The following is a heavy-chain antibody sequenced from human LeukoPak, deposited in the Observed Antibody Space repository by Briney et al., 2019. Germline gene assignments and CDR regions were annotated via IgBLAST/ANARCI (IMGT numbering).Heavy chain of an antibody. CDR1: GFTFSSYG. V-gene: IGHV3-30*18. Sequence: PGGSLRLSCAASGFTFSSYGMHWVRQAPGKGLEWVAVISYDGSNKYYADSVKGRFTISRDNSKNTLYLQMNSLRAEDTAVYYCAKIPFYDSSGYTFDYWGQGTLVTVSS. D-gene: IGHD3-22*01. CDR2: ISYDGSNK. CDR3: AKIPFYDSSGYTFDY. J-gene: IGHJ4*02.